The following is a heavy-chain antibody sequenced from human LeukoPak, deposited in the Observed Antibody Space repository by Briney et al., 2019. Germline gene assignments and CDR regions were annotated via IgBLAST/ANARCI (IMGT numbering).Heavy chain of an antibody. J-gene: IGHJ4*02. CDR2: ISGSGGST. D-gene: IGHD6-13*01. V-gene: IGHV3-23*01. CDR3: AKDRPVVPRSSSWYE. Sequence: ISGSGGSTYYADSVKGRFTISRDNSKNTLYLQMNSLRAEDTAVYYCAKDRPVVPRSSSWYEWGQGTLVTVSS.